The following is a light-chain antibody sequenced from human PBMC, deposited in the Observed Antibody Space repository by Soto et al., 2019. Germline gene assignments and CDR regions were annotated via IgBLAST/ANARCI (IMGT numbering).Light chain of an antibody. CDR1: QRVSSS. Sequence: PGERATLSCRASQRVSSSLAWYQQKPGQAPRLLIYDASNRATGIPARFSGSGSGTDFTLTISSLEPEDFAVYYCQQRSNWVWTFGQGTRVEIK. V-gene: IGKV3-11*01. J-gene: IGKJ1*01. CDR3: QQRSNWVWT. CDR2: DAS.